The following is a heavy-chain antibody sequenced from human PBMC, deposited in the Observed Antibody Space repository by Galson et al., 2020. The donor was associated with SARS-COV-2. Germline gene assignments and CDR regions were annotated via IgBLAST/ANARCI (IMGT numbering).Heavy chain of an antibody. CDR2: IKQDGSEK. J-gene: IGHJ3*02. Sequence: QLGESLKISCAASGFTFSSYWMSWVRQAPGKGLEWVANIKQDGSEKYYVDSVKGRFTISRDNAKNSLYLQMNSLRAEDTAVYYCARDLDDFWRCSNDAFDIWGQGTMVTVSS. CDR1: GFTFSSYW. D-gene: IGHD3-3*01. V-gene: IGHV3-7*01. CDR3: ARDLDDFWRCSNDAFDI.